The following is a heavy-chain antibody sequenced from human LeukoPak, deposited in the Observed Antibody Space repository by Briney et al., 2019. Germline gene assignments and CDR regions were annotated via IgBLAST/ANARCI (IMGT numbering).Heavy chain of an antibody. CDR3: AREGSYDSSGYYPDY. J-gene: IGHJ4*02. Sequence: GSLRLSCAASGFTFSSYSMNWVRQAPGKGLEWVSYISSSSSTIYYADSVKGRFTISRDDAKNSLYLQMNSLRAEDTAVYYCAREGSYDSSGYYPDYWGQGTLVTVSS. CDR1: GFTFSSYS. D-gene: IGHD3-22*01. V-gene: IGHV3-48*04. CDR2: ISSSSSTI.